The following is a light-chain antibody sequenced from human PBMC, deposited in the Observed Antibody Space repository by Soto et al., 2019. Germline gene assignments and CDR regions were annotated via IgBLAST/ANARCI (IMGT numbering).Light chain of an antibody. CDR2: GNS. CDR1: SSNIGAGYD. J-gene: IGLJ1*01. V-gene: IGLV1-40*01. CDR3: QSYDSSLSV. Sequence: QLVLTQPPSVSGAPGQRVTISCTGSSSNIGAGYDVHWYQQLPGTAPKLLIYGNSNRPSRVPDRFSGSKSGTSASLAITGLQAEDEADYYCQSYDSSLSVFGTGTKLTVL.